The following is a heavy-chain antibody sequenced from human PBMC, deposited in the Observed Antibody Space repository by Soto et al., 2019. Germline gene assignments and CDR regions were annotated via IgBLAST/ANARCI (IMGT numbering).Heavy chain of an antibody. CDR3: ARADIVVVPAAMSAFDS. J-gene: IGHJ3*02. CDR2: MNPNSGNT. D-gene: IGHD2-2*01. Sequence: ASVKVSCKASGYTFTSYDINWVRQATGQGLEWMGWMNPNSGNTGYAQKFQGRVTMTRNTSISTAYMELSSLRSEDTAVYYCARADIVVVPAAMSAFDSWGQGTMVTVSS. CDR1: GYTFTSYD. V-gene: IGHV1-8*01.